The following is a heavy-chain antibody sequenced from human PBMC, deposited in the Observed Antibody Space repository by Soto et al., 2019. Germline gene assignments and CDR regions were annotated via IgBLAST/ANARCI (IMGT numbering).Heavy chain of an antibody. CDR1: GFTFSSYA. J-gene: IGHJ3*02. CDR2: ISYDGSNK. CDR3: ARTTEGDAFDI. Sequence: QVQLVESGGGVVQPGRSLRLSCAASGFTFSSYAMHWVRQAPGKGLEWVAVISYDGSNKYYADSVKGRFTIFRDNSKNTLYLQMNSLRAEDTAVYYCARTTEGDAFDIWGQGTMVTVSS. D-gene: IGHD1-1*01. V-gene: IGHV3-30-3*01.